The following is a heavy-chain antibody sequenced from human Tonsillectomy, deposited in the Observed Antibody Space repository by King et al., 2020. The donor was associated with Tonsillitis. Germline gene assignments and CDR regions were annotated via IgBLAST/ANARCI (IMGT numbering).Heavy chain of an antibody. D-gene: IGHD3-22*01. V-gene: IGHV3-48*01. CDR2: ISSSGFTI. CDR1: GFTFSSYS. CDR3: ARDRSSGYYGSSDY. Sequence: VQLVESGGGLVQPGGSLRLSCVASGFTFSSYSMNWVRQVPGKGLEWLSYISSSGFTIYVADSVKGRFTISRDNAKNSLYLEMKILRAEDTAVYYCARDRSSGYYGSSDYWGQGTLVTVSS. J-gene: IGHJ4*02.